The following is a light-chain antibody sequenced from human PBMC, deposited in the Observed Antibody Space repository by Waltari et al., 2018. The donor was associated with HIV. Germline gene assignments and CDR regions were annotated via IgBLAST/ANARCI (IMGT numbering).Light chain of an antibody. V-gene: IGKV1-27*01. CDR2: AAY. Sequence: DIQMTHSPSSLSASLGDRVTFTCRSSQGINTYFAWYQQKPGKVPKLLIYAAYTLQSGVPSRFSGSGSGTYFTLTISSLQLEDVATYYCQKYNSVPLTFGGGTKVEIK. CDR3: QKYNSVPLT. J-gene: IGKJ4*01. CDR1: QGINTY.